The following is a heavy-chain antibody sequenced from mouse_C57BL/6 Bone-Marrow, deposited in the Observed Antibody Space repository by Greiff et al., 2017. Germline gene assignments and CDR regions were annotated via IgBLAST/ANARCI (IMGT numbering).Heavy chain of an antibody. J-gene: IGHJ2*01. D-gene: IGHD1-1*01. CDR1: GFTFSSYA. Sequence: EVMLVESGGGLVKPGGSLKLSCAASGFTFSSYAMSWVRQTPEKRLEWVATISDGGSYTYYPDNVKGRFTISRDNAKNNLYLQMSHLKSEDTAMYYCARELLRYLDYWGQGTTLTVSS. CDR2: ISDGGSYT. V-gene: IGHV5-4*01. CDR3: ARELLRYLDY.